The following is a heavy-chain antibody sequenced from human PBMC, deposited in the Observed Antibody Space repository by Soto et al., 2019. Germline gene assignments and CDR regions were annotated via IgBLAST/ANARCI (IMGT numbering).Heavy chain of an antibody. Sequence: QTGGSLRLSCAASGFTFDDYAMHWVRQAPGKGLEWVSGISWNSGSIGYADSVKGRFTISRDNAKNSLYLQMNSLRAEDTALYYCAKVAESGYYYYYGMDVWGQGTTVTVSS. V-gene: IGHV3-9*01. CDR2: ISWNSGSI. D-gene: IGHD3-3*01. CDR3: AKVAESGYYYYYGMDV. CDR1: GFTFDDYA. J-gene: IGHJ6*02.